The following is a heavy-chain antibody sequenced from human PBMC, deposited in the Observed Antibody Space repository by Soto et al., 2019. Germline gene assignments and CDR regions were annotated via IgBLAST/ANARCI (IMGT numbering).Heavy chain of an antibody. Sequence: QVQLVQSGAEVKKPGSSVKVSCTASGGSLSNFGIIWGRQAPGQGLEWMGAIIPVFGTPNYAQKFQDRVTINADQSTTTGYMEVRSLTSEDTAVSYCARGDATKIVVTTYDGMDVWGQGTTVTVSS. CDR2: IIPVFGTP. V-gene: IGHV1-69*12. CDR1: GGSLSNFG. D-gene: IGHD3-22*01. J-gene: IGHJ6*02. CDR3: ARGDATKIVVTTYDGMDV.